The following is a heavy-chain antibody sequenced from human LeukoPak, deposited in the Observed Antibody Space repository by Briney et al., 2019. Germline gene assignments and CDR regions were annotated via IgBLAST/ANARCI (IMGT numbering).Heavy chain of an antibody. D-gene: IGHD3-22*01. V-gene: IGHV3-11*01. CDR3: ARGVPTYYYDSSGYLGAFDI. CDR1: GFTFSDYY. Sequence: GGSLRLSCAASGFTFSDYYMSWIRQAPGKGLEWVSYISSSGSTIYYADSVKGRFTISRDNAKNSLYLQMNSLRAEDTAVYYCARGVPTYYYDSSGYLGAFDIWGQGTMVTVSS. J-gene: IGHJ3*02. CDR2: ISSSGSTI.